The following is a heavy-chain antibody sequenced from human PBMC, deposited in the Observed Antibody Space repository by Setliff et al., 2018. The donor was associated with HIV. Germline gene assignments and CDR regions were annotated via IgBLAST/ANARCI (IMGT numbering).Heavy chain of an antibody. Sequence: SETLSLTCTVSGGSIISSTYFWGWIRQPPGKGLECIGNIYYSGSTSYNPSLKSRVTISVDTSKNQFSLKLTSVTAADTAVYYCTIPASSLAPNWGRGTQVTVSS. CDR2: IYYSGST. CDR3: TIPASSLAPN. V-gene: IGHV4-39*01. J-gene: IGHJ4*02. CDR1: GGSIISSTYF.